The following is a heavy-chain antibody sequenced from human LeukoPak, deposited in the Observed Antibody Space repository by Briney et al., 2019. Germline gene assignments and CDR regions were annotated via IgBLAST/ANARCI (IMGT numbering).Heavy chain of an antibody. CDR2: INGDGRST. V-gene: IGHV3-74*01. CDR1: GFIFDAYW. CDR3: AKDSGYEGFDY. Sequence: GGSLRLSCAASGFIFDAYWMHWVRQAPGKGLVWVSRINGDGRSTTYADSVKGRFTISRDNAKNALYLQMNSLRAEDTAVYYCAKDSGYEGFDYWGQGTLVTVSS. J-gene: IGHJ4*02. D-gene: IGHD5-12*01.